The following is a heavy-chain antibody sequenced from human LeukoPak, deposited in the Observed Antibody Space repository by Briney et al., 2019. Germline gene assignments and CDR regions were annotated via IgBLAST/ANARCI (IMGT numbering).Heavy chain of an antibody. CDR1: GFTFSSYS. V-gene: IGHV3-21*01. CDR3: ARSLWFGELLPYYFDY. Sequence: KAGGSLRLSCAASGFTFSSYSMNWVRQAPGKGLEWVSSISSSSSYIYYADSVKGRFTISRDNAKNSLSLQMNSLRAEDTAVYYCARSLWFGELLPYYFDYWGQGTLVTVSS. CDR2: ISSSSSYI. J-gene: IGHJ4*02. D-gene: IGHD3-10*01.